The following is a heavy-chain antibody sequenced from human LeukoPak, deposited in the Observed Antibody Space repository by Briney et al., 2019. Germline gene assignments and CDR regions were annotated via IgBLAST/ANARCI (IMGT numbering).Heavy chain of an antibody. D-gene: IGHD5-12*01. CDR2: INHSGST. CDR3: AREPTSGREPTSGRPLDY. Sequence: SETLSLTCAVYGGSFSGYYWTWIRQPPGKGLEWIGEINHSGSTNYNPSLKSRVTMSVDTSMNQFSLRLNSVTAADTAVYYCAREPTSGREPTSGRPLDYWGQGTLVTVSS. J-gene: IGHJ4*02. V-gene: IGHV4-34*01. CDR1: GGSFSGYY.